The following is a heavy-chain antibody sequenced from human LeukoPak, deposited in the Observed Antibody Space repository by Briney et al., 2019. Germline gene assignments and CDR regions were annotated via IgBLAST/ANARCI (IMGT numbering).Heavy chain of an antibody. V-gene: IGHV3-11*01. CDR2: ISNTGNTI. CDR3: ARDAGPYYFDY. Sequence: GGSLRLSCAASGFTFSDFYMSWIRQAPGKGLEWVSYISNTGNTIYYADSVKGRFTISRDNAKNSLFLQMNSLRAEDTAVYYCARDAGPYYFDYWGQGTSVTVSS. J-gene: IGHJ4*02. CDR1: GFTFSDFY.